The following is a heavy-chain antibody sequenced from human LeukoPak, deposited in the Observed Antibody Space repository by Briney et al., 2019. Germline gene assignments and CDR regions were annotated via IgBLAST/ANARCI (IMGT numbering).Heavy chain of an antibody. J-gene: IGHJ3*02. CDR3: ARPSFYGGAFYI. V-gene: IGHV4-39*01. CDR2: IYYSGST. Sequence: SETLSLTCTVSGGSISSSSYYWGWIRQPPGKGLEWIGSIYYSGSTYYNPSLKSRVTISVDTSKNQFSLKLSSVTAADTAVYYCARPSFYGGAFYIWGQGTMVTVSS. D-gene: IGHD2/OR15-2a*01. CDR1: GGSISSSSYY.